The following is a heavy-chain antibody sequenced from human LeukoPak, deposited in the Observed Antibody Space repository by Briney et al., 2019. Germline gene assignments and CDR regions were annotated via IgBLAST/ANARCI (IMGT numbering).Heavy chain of an antibody. D-gene: IGHD2-2*01. CDR2: ISSDNTYI. J-gene: IGHJ6*03. CDR1: GFTFISYN. V-gene: IGHV3-21*01. Sequence: GGSLRLSCAASGFTFISYNMDWVRQAPGKGLEWVSSISSDNTYIFYADSVKGRFTISRDNAKNSLYLQMNSLRAEDTAVYYCARVQRKYQLPRLNDYDYMDVWGKGTTVTISS. CDR3: ARVQRKYQLPRLNDYDYMDV.